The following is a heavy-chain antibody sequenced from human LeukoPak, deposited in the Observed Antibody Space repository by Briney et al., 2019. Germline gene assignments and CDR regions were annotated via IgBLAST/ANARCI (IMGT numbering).Heavy chain of an antibody. CDR1: GFTFSSYG. CDR3: ARDESTLVPDY. Sequence: GGSLRLSCAASGFTFSSYGMHWVRQAPGKGLEWVSSISSSSSYIYYADSVEGRFTISRDNAKNSLYLQMNSLRAEDTAVYYCARDESTLVPDYWGQGTLVTVSS. CDR2: ISSSSSYI. V-gene: IGHV3-21*01. D-gene: IGHD6-13*01. J-gene: IGHJ4*02.